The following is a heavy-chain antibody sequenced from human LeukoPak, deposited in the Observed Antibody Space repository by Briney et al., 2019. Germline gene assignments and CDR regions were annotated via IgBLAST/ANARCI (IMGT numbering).Heavy chain of an antibody. J-gene: IGHJ4*02. CDR3: ARSYDYVWGSYRSLGY. V-gene: IGHV4-34*01. Sequence: SETLSLTCNVSGGSISSYYWSWIRQPPGKGLEWIGEINHSGSTNYNPSLKSRVTISVDTSKNQFSLKLSSVTAADTAVYYCARSYDYVWGSYRSLGYWGQGTLVTVSS. CDR2: INHSGST. D-gene: IGHD3-16*02. CDR1: GGSISSYY.